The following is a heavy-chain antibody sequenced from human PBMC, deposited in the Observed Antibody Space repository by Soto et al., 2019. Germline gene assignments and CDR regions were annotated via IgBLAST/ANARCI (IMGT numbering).Heavy chain of an antibody. CDR3: ARDRGYSGYDSPRFYYGMDV. Sequence: QVQLVESGGGVVQPGRSLRLSCAASGFTFSSYGMHWVRQAPGKGLEWVAVIWYDGSNKWYADSVKGRFTISRDNSKKTLYLQMHSLRAEDTAVYSCARDRGYSGYDSPRFYYGMDVWGQGTTVTVSS. V-gene: IGHV3-33*01. CDR1: GFTFSSYG. CDR2: IWYDGSNK. J-gene: IGHJ6*02. D-gene: IGHD5-12*01.